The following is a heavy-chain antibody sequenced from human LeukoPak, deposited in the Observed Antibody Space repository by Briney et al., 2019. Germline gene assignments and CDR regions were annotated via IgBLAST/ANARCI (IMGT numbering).Heavy chain of an antibody. CDR2: ISSSSSYI. V-gene: IGHV3-21*01. CDR3: ARDRTAAGPFDY. J-gene: IGHJ4*02. CDR1: GFTFSSYS. Sequence: GGSLRLSCAASGFTFSSYSMNWVRQAPGKGLEWVSSISSSSSYIYYADSVKGRFTISRDNAKNSLYLQMNSLRAEDTAVYYCARDRTAAGPFDYWGQGTLVTVSS. D-gene: IGHD6-13*01.